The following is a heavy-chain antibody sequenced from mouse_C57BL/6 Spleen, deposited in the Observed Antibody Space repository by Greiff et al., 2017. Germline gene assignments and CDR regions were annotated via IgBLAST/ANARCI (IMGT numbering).Heavy chain of an antibody. J-gene: IGHJ2*01. CDR2: IYPRSGNT. V-gene: IGHV1-81*01. CDR1: GYTFTSYG. D-gene: IGHD2-1*01. CDR3: ARRMGNYDY. Sequence: QVQLQQSGAELARPGASVKLSCKASGYTFTSYGISWVKQRTGPGLEWIGEIYPRSGNTYYNEKVKGKATLTADKSSSTSYMELRSLTSEDSAVYFCARRMGNYDYWGQGTTLTVSS.